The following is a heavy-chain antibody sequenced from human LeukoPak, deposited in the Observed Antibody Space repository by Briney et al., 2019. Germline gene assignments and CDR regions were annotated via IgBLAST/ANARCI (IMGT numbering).Heavy chain of an antibody. Sequence: GGSLRLSCAASGFTFSSYGMHWVRQAPGKGLEWVAVISYDRSNKYYADSVKGRFTISRDNSKNTLYLKMNSLRVEDTAVYYCAKGGRITMLRGVQRDHYFGYWGQGTLVTVSS. V-gene: IGHV3-30*18. CDR1: GFTFSSYG. CDR2: ISYDRSNK. J-gene: IGHJ4*02. D-gene: IGHD3-10*01. CDR3: AKGGRITMLRGVQRDHYFGY.